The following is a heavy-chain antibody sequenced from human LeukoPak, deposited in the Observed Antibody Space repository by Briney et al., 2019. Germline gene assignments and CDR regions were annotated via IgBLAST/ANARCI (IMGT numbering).Heavy chain of an antibody. J-gene: IGHJ3*02. CDR1: GYTFTSYG. Sequence: ASVMLSCKASGYTFTSYGISWVRRAPGQGLEWMGWISAYNGNTNFAQKLQGRITMTTDTSTSTAYMELRSLRSDDTAVYYCVRSGYCYGGTCHSGAFDIWGQGTVVTVSS. D-gene: IGHD2-15*01. V-gene: IGHV1-18*01. CDR3: VRSGYCYGGTCHSGAFDI. CDR2: ISAYNGNT.